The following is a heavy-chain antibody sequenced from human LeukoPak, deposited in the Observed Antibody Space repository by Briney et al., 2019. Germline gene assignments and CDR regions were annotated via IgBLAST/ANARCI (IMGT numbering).Heavy chain of an antibody. J-gene: IGHJ4*02. CDR3: VRDGGVSGYDLLDY. CDR2: INQDGSEE. V-gene: IGHV3-7*01. CDR1: GFTFSNYW. Sequence: GGALRLSCAASGFTFSNYWMSWVRQAPGKGLEWVAHINQDGSEEHYMDSVKARFIISRDNAKNSLSLQMDSLRAEDTAVYYCVRDGGVSGYDLLDYWGQGTLVTVSS. D-gene: IGHD5-12*01.